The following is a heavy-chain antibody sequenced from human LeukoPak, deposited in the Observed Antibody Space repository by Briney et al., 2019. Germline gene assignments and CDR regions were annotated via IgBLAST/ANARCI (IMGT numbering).Heavy chain of an antibody. CDR1: GFTFSSYA. Sequence: GGSLRLSCAASGFTFSSYAMTWVRQAPGKGLEWVSAISGSGGSTYYADSVKGRFTISRDNSKNTLYLQMNSLRAEDTAVYYCAKIPVSTVTLFFGYWGQGTLVTVSS. V-gene: IGHV3-23*01. CDR3: AKIPVSTVTLFFGY. J-gene: IGHJ4*02. CDR2: ISGSGGST. D-gene: IGHD4-17*01.